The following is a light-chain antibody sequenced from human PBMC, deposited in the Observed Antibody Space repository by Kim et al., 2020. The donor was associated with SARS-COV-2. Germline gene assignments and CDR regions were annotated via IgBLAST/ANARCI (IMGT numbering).Light chain of an antibody. CDR3: QQFQSYPYT. CDR2: AAS. CDR1: QVISSL. V-gene: IGKV1-9*01. J-gene: IGKJ2*01. Sequence: SAALGSRVTITCRANQVISSLLACIQQKPGKAPEHLIYAASTLQSGVPSRFSGSGSGTEYSLTITDLQPEDFETYFCQQFQSYPYTFGQGTKLEI.